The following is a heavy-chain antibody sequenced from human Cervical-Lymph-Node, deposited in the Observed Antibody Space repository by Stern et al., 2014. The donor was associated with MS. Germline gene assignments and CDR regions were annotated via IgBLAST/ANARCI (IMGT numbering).Heavy chain of an antibody. V-gene: IGHV1-18*01. Sequence: QVQLVQSGAEAKRPGAAVKVSCKASGDTFTSYGFTCVRQAPGQGIEWMGWISAYNGNTKYAQNLQGRVTMTTDTSTRTAYMELRSLRSDDTAVYYCARGAYSSSSLGANWGQGTLVTVSS. J-gene: IGHJ4*02. CDR3: ARGAYSSSSLGAN. CDR2: ISAYNGNT. CDR1: GDTFTSYG. D-gene: IGHD6-6*01.